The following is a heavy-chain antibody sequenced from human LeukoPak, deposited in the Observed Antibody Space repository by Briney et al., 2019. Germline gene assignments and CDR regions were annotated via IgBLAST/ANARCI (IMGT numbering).Heavy chain of an antibody. Sequence: PSETLSLTCSVSGAFSSSYYWTWIRQPAGKGLEWIARINTGGSANYNPSLRSRVNMSVDKSKNQFSLKLSSVTAADTAVYYCARGCSSTSCYCSGGNWFDHWGQGTLVIVSS. V-gene: IGHV4-4*07. CDR3: ARGCSSTSCYCSGGNWFDH. D-gene: IGHD2-2*01. J-gene: IGHJ5*02. CDR1: GAFSSSYY. CDR2: INTGGSA.